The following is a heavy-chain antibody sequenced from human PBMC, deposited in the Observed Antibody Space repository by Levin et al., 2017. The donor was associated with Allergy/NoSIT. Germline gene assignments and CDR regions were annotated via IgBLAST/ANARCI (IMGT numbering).Heavy chain of an antibody. D-gene: IGHD3-22*01. CDR2: IKQDGSEK. V-gene: IGHV3-7*01. CDR3: ARDPYYYDSSGPKRGAFDI. CDR1: GFTFSSYW. J-gene: IGHJ3*02. Sequence: LSLTCAASGFTFSSYWMSWVRQAPGKGLEWVANIKQDGSEKYYVDSVKGRFTISRDNAKNSLYLQMNSLRAEDTAVYYCARDPYYYDSSGPKRGAFDIWGQGTMVTVSS.